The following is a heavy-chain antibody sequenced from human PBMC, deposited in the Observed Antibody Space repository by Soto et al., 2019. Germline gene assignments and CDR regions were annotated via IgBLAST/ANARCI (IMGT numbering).Heavy chain of an antibody. CDR1: GFSFSTSGVG. V-gene: IGHV2-5*01. CDR3: ARGLATFPVFAFDV. Sequence: QMTLKESGPTLVKPTQTLTLTCSFSGFSFSTSGVGVGWVRQPPGKALEWLALIYWSGDEHYRPSLKSRLTITKDTSKNQVVLIMTNMDPVDTATYYCARGLATFPVFAFDVWGQGTTVTVSS. J-gene: IGHJ3*01. CDR2: IYWSGDE. D-gene: IGHD3-3*02.